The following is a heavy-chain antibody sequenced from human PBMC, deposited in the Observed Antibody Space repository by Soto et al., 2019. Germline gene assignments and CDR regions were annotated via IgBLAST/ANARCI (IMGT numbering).Heavy chain of an antibody. CDR1: GFTFSSYA. D-gene: IGHD1-1*01. CDR3: AREARGTHYGMDV. V-gene: IGHV3-30-3*01. J-gene: IGHJ6*02. Sequence: PGGSLRLSCAASGFTFSSYAMHWVRQAPGKGMEWVAVISYDGSNKYYADSVKGRFTISRDNSKNTLYLQMNSLRAEDTAVYYCAREARGTHYGMDVWGQGTTVTVSS. CDR2: ISYDGSNK.